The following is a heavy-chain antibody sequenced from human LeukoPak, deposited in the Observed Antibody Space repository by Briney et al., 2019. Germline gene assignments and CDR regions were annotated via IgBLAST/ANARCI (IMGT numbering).Heavy chain of an antibody. J-gene: IGHJ6*03. Sequence: SETLSLTCTVSGGSISSYYWSWIRQPPGKGLEWIGYIYTSGSTNYNPPLKSRVTISVDTSKNQFSLKLSSVTAADTAVYYCARHGNIVATMSMDVWGKGTTVTVSS. V-gene: IGHV4-4*09. CDR1: GGSISSYY. D-gene: IGHD5-12*01. CDR3: ARHGNIVATMSMDV. CDR2: IYTSGST.